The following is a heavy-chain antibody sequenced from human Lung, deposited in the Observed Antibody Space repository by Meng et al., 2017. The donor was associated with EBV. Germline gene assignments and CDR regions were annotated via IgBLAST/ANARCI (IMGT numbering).Heavy chain of an antibody. D-gene: IGHD6-6*01. CDR2: ISHSGNTI. J-gene: IGHJ5*02. Sequence: VRLVGSGGGLVKPGGSLRFSFAASGFDFTDYYMTWIRQTPGKGLEWVSYISHSGNTIRYADSVKGRFTISRDNAKESLDLRMNNLTAEDTAVYYCVRARDASSGWFDPWGQGALVTVSS. CDR1: GFDFTDYY. CDR3: VRARDASSGWFDP. V-gene: IGHV3-11*01.